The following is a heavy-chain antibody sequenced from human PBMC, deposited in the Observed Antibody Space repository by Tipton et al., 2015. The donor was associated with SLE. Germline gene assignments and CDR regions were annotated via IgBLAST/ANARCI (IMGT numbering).Heavy chain of an antibody. CDR1: GGSFSGYY. CDR3: ARGRWSFDY. CDR2: IYYSGST. J-gene: IGHJ4*02. D-gene: IGHD4-23*01. V-gene: IGHV4-34*01. Sequence: TLSLTCAVYGGSFSGYYWSWIRQPPGKGLEWIGYIYYSGSTYYNPSLKSRVTISVDTSKNQFSLKLSSVTAADTAVYYCARGRWSFDYWGQGTLVTVSS.